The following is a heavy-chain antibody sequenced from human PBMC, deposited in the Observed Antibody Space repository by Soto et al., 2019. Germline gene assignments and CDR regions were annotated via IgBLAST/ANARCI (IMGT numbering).Heavy chain of an antibody. D-gene: IGHD6-13*01. Sequence: GGSLRLSCAASGFTFSSYGMHWVRQAPGKGLEWVAVISYDGSNKYYADSVKGRFTISRDNSKNTLYLQMNSLRAEDTAVYYCAKETYSSSWYDVYYYYYGMDVWGQGTTVIV. CDR2: ISYDGSNK. J-gene: IGHJ6*02. CDR3: AKETYSSSWYDVYYYYYGMDV. V-gene: IGHV3-30*18. CDR1: GFTFSSYG.